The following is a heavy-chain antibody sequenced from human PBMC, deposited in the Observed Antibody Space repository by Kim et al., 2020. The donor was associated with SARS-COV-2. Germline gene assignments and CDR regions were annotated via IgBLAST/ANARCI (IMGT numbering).Heavy chain of an antibody. CDR2: IYSGGSST. D-gene: IGHD4-17*01. J-gene: IGHJ4*02. CDR3: AKAYGDYADSYFDY. CDR1: GFTFSSYA. Sequence: GGSLRHSCAASGFTFSSYAMSWVRQAPGKGLEWVSVIYSGGSSTYYADSVKGRFTISRDNSKNTLYLQMNSLRAEDTAVYYCAKAYGDYADSYFDYWGQGTLVTVSS. V-gene: IGHV3-23*03.